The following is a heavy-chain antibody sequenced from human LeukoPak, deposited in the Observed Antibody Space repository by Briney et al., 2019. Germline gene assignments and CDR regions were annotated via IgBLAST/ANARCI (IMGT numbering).Heavy chain of an antibody. CDR3: ARDGDNYFDY. Sequence: SETLSLTCTVSGYSISSGYYWGWIRQPPGKGLEWIGSISHSGRTYYNPSLKSRVTMSVDTSKNQFSLKLSSVTAAAAAVFYCARDGDNYFDYWGQGTLVTVSS. V-gene: IGHV4-38-2*02. D-gene: IGHD7-27*01. J-gene: IGHJ4*02. CDR1: GYSISSGYY. CDR2: ISHSGRT.